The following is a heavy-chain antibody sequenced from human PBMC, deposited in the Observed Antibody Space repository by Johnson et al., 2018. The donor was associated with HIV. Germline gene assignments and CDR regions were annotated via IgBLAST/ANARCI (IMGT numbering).Heavy chain of an antibody. V-gene: IGHV3-74*01. D-gene: IGHD3-22*01. J-gene: IGHJ3*02. Sequence: VQLVESGGGVVQPGRSLRLSCAASGFTFNTYWMHWVRQAPGKGLVWVSRINSDGSSTRYADSLKGRFTISRDNSKNTLYLQMNSLRAEDTAVYSCARESGWGHDAFDIWGQGTMVIVSS. CDR3: ARESGWGHDAFDI. CDR1: GFTFNTYW. CDR2: INSDGSST.